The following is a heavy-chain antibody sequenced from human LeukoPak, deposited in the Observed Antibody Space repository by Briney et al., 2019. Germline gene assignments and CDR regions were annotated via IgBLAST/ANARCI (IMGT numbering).Heavy chain of an antibody. Sequence: GGSLRLSCAASGFTFSSYGMHWVRQAPGKGLEWVAVLSYDGSNKYYADSVKGRFTISRDNSKNTRYLQMNSLRAEDTAVYDCAKDGHSMVRGAYYMDVWGKGTTVTVSS. CDR3: AKDGHSMVRGAYYMDV. CDR2: LSYDGSNK. V-gene: IGHV3-30*18. J-gene: IGHJ6*03. CDR1: GFTFSSYG. D-gene: IGHD3-10*01.